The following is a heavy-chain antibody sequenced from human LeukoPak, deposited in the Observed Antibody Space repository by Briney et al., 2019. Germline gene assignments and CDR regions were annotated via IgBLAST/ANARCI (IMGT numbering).Heavy chain of an antibody. CDR1: GFTITTYG. J-gene: IGHJ6*04. CDR3: AREGYGSGTYTAFDI. V-gene: IGHV3-7*03. CDR2: IKQDGSEK. D-gene: IGHD3-10*01. Sequence: GGSLRLSCAASGFTITTYGMSWVRQAPGKGLEWVANIKQDGSEKYYVDSVKGRFTISRDNAKNSLNPQMNSLRAEDTAVYYCAREGYGSGTYTAFDIWGKGTTVTVSS.